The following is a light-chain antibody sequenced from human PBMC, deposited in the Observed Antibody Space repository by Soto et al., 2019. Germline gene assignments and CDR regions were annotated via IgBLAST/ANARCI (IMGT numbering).Light chain of an antibody. CDR2: EVS. CDR1: SSDIGGSNY. V-gene: IGLV2-14*01. J-gene: IGLJ1*01. CDR3: SSYTSSSTDV. Sequence: QSVLTKPASLSGSPGQSITISCTGTSSDIGGSNYVSWYRHHPGKAPKLMIYEVSKRPSGVSNRFSGSKSGNTASLTISGLQAEDEADYYCSSYTSSSTDVFGTGTKVTVL.